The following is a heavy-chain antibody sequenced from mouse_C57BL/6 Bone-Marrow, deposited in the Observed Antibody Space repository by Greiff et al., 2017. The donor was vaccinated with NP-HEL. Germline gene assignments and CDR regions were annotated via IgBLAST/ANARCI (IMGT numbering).Heavy chain of an antibody. Sequence: EVKLMESGGGLVQPGGSMKLSCVASGFTFSNYWMNWVRQSPEKGLEWVAQIRLKSDNYATHYAESVKGRFTISRDDSKSSVYLQMNNLRAEDTGIYYCTTYYYYGSSYRAMDYWGQGTSVTVSS. D-gene: IGHD1-1*01. J-gene: IGHJ4*01. CDR1: GFTFSNYW. CDR2: IRLKSDNYAT. CDR3: TTYYYYGSSYRAMDY. V-gene: IGHV6-3*01.